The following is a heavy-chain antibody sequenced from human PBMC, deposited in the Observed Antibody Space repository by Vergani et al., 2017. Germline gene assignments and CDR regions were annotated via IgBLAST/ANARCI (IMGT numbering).Heavy chain of an antibody. Sequence: QDQVVQSGAELKKPGSSVKVSCRVPGGTFSGFGVNWVRLAPGQGLEWMGGIIPIFGSATYAEKFQGTVSITADESTNTIYMELSSLRFEDTAMYYCATGHTRYNYESRTYGHTGFFNVWGHGTQITVSS. D-gene: IGHD1-14*01. CDR2: IIPIFGSA. CDR1: GGTFSGFG. V-gene: IGHV1-69*12. CDR3: ATGHTRYNYESRTYGHTGFFNV. J-gene: IGHJ2*01.